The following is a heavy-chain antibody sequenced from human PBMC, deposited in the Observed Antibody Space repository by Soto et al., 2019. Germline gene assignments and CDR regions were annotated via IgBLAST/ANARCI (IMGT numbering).Heavy chain of an antibody. V-gene: IGHV5-10-1*03. D-gene: IGHD6-6*01. Sequence: EVQLVQSGAEVKKHVESLRISCKGSGYSFTSYWIRWVRQMPGKGLEWMGRIEPSDSYTNYSPSFQGHVTISADKYIINADLQWSSLKASDNDMYYCARPGYSSSSRSGMDVLGQVTTVTVSS. CDR3: ARPGYSSSSRSGMDV. CDR1: GYSFTSYW. CDR2: IEPSDSYT. J-gene: IGHJ6*02.